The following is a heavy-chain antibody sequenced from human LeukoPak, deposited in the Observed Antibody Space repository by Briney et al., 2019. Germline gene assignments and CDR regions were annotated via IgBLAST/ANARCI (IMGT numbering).Heavy chain of an antibody. V-gene: IGHV3-23*01. D-gene: IGHD3-16*02. CDR2: ISGSGDRT. J-gene: IGHJ5*01. CDR3: AKDRHTDWGRLVTFDS. CDR1: GFTFSNYA. Sequence: GGSLRLSCAASGFTFSNYAMSWVRQAPGKGLAWVSGISGSGDRTYYADSVKDRFLISRDTSENTVYLQMNSLTADDTAVYYCAKDRHTDWGRLVTFDSWGQGTLVTVSS.